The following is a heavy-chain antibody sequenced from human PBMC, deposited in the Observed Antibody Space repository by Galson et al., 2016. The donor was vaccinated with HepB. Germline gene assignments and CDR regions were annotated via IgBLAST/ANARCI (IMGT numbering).Heavy chain of an antibody. Sequence: SLRLSCAASGFTFSTSAMSWVRQAPGKGLEWVSAISGTYDTTYYADSVKGRFSISRDNSKNTLWLQMNSLRAEDTAVYYCAKHYFGVVTRIDYWGQGTLVTVSS. D-gene: IGHD3-3*01. CDR1: GFTFSTSA. CDR3: AKHYFGVVTRIDY. J-gene: IGHJ4*02. V-gene: IGHV3-23*01. CDR2: ISGTYDTT.